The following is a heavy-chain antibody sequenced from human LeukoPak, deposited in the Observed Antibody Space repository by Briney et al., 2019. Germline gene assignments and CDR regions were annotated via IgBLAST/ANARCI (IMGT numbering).Heavy chain of an antibody. V-gene: IGHV1-2*02. J-gene: IGHJ4*02. CDR3: ARPYSNADPFDY. Sequence: ASVKVSCKASGYTFTGYYMHWVRQAPGQGLEWMGWINPNSGGTNYAQKFQGRVTMTRDTSINTAYMDLSSLRSDDTAVYYCARPYSNADPFDYWGQGTLVTVSS. CDR1: GYTFTGYY. CDR2: INPNSGGT. D-gene: IGHD5-18*01.